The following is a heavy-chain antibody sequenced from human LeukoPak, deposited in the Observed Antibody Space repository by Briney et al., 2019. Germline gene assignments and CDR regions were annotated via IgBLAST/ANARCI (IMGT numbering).Heavy chain of an antibody. CDR1: GFTFSK. V-gene: IGHV3-48*03. CDR2: ISSSGSTI. CDR3: ARDTLGEGEDANYAVYYFDY. D-gene: IGHD4/OR15-4a*01. J-gene: IGHJ4*02. Sequence: GGSLRLSCAASGFTFSKMNWVRQAPGKGLEWVSYISSSGSTIYYADSVKGRFTISRDNAKNSLYLQMNSLRAEDTAVYYCARDTLGEGEDANYAVYYFDYWGQGTVVTVSS.